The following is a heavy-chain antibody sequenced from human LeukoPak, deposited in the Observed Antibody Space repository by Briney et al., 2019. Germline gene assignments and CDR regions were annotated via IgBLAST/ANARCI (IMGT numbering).Heavy chain of an antibody. D-gene: IGHD3-16*01. CDR1: GFTFSSHW. CDR2: IRGSAGTT. CDR3: VKGGNLYWFDP. Sequence: PGGSLRLSCVASGFTFSSHWMSWVRQAPGKGLEWVSAIRGSAGTTYYADSVKGRFTISRDNSKNTLYLQMNSLRAEDTAVYYCVKGGNLYWFDPWGQGTLVTVSS. V-gene: IGHV3-23*01. J-gene: IGHJ5*02.